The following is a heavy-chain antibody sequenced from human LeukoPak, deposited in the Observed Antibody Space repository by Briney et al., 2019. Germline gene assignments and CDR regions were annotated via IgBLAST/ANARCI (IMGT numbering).Heavy chain of an antibody. CDR3: ARVRSGSYSGYMDV. Sequence: PSETLSLTCTVSGGSIRSSSYNWGWIRQPPGKGLEWIGNIHYTGSTYYNPSLKSRVTISVDTSKNQLSLKLSSVTAADTAIYYCARVRSGSYSGYMDVWGKGTTVTVS. CDR2: IHYTGST. V-gene: IGHV4-39*07. D-gene: IGHD1-26*01. CDR1: GGSIRSSSYN. J-gene: IGHJ6*03.